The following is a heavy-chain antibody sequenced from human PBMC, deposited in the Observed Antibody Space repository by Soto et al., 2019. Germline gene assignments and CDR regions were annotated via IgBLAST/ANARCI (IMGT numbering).Heavy chain of an antibody. Sequence: EVQLLESGGGLVQPGGSLRLSCAASGFTFSSYAMSWVRQAPGKGLEWVSAISGSGGSTYYADSVKGRFTIYRDNSKNTLYLQMNSLRAEDTAVYYCSKDGPSGSYHRWYYFDYWGQGTLVTVSS. D-gene: IGHD1-26*01. V-gene: IGHV3-23*01. CDR2: ISGSGGST. CDR1: GFTFSSYA. CDR3: SKDGPSGSYHRWYYFDY. J-gene: IGHJ4*02.